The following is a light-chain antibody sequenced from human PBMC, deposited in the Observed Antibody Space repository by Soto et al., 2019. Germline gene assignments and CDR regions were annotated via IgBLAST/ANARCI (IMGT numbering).Light chain of an antibody. CDR3: QQYDNSPGYT. CDR2: CGS. J-gene: IGKJ2*01. V-gene: IGKV3-20*01. Sequence: EIVLTQSPGTLSLSPGERATLSCRASQSVDSRYLAWYQQKPGQAPRLLIYCGSSRATGIPDRFSGSGSGTDFTLTISRLEPEDFAVYYCQQYDNSPGYTFGQGTKLEIK. CDR1: QSVDSRY.